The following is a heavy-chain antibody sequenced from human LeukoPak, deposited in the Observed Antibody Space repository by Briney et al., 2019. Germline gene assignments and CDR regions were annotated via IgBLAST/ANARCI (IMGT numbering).Heavy chain of an antibody. CDR3: ATDLAVTQGGYYYSGLDV. Sequence: SETLSLTCSVSGGSISSYYWSWIRQPPGKGLEWIGYIYYIGSTNYNPSLKSRVTISVDTSKNQFSLKVRSVTAADTAVYYCATDLAVTQGGYYYSGLDVWGQGTTVTVSS. J-gene: IGHJ6*02. CDR1: GGSISSYY. D-gene: IGHD4-11*01. CDR2: IYYIGST. V-gene: IGHV4-59*01.